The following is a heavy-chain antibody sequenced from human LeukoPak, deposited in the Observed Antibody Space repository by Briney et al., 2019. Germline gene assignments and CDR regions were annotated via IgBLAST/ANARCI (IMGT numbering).Heavy chain of an antibody. D-gene: IGHD4-11*01. Sequence: SDTLSLTCTASGGAFSSGSYYWSWIPQPAGKDLEWIGRIYTSGSTNYNPSLKSRVTISVDTSKNQFSLKLSAVTAADTAVYYCARSRAVTYDYWGQGTLVTVSS. V-gene: IGHV4-61*02. J-gene: IGHJ4*02. CDR1: GGAFSSGSYY. CDR2: IYTSGST. CDR3: ARSRAVTYDY.